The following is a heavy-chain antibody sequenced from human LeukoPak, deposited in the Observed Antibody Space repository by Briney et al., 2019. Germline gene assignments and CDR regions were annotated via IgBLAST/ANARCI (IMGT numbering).Heavy chain of an antibody. CDR2: ISSNSRTI. J-gene: IGHJ6*03. Sequence: PGGSLRLSCAASAFTFSTYSMNWVRQAPGKGLEWVSYISSNSRTIYNADSVKGRFTISRDNAKDSLYLQMNSLRVEDTAVYYCASMTTVTTAAYYYFMDVWGKGTTVTVSS. CDR1: AFTFSTYS. CDR3: ASMTTVTTAAYYYFMDV. V-gene: IGHV3-48*01. D-gene: IGHD4-11*01.